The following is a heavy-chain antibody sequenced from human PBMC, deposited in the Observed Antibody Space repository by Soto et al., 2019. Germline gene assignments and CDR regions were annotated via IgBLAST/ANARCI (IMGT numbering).Heavy chain of an antibody. CDR3: ARFGSRYYYYMDV. Sequence: ASVKVSCKASGYTFTSYGISWVRQAPGQGLEWMGRIIPILGIANYAQKFQGRVTITADKSTSTAYMELSSLRSEDTAVYYCARFGSRYYYYMDVWGKGTTVTVSS. D-gene: IGHD6-13*01. CDR1: GYTFTSYG. CDR2: IIPILGIA. V-gene: IGHV1-69*04. J-gene: IGHJ6*03.